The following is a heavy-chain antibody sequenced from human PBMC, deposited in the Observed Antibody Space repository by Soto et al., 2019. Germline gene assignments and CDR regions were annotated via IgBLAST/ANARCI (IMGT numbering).Heavy chain of an antibody. V-gene: IGHV4-34*01. CDR3: EGFFGYKYGRVDP. Sequence: SETLSLTCAVYGVSFSEYYWSWIRQPPGKGLEWTGEINHSGSTNYNVSLRSRVAISVDTSKNQFSLKLRSVTAADTAIYYCEGFFGYKYGRVDPWGRATQVTVSS. CDR1: GVSFSEYY. J-gene: IGHJ5*02. CDR2: INHSGST. D-gene: IGHD5-18*01.